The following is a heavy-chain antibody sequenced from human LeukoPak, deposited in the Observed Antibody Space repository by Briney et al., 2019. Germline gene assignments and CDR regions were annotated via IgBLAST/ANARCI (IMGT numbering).Heavy chain of an antibody. Sequence: PGGSLRLSCAASGFTFSSYWMSWVRQAPGKGLEWVANIKQDGSEKYYVDSVKGRFTISRDNAKNSLYLQMNSLRAEDTALYYCAKGGYSSGYPYYFDYWGQGTLVTVSS. V-gene: IGHV3-7*03. J-gene: IGHJ4*02. D-gene: IGHD3-22*01. CDR1: GFTFSSYW. CDR3: AKGGYSSGYPYYFDY. CDR2: IKQDGSEK.